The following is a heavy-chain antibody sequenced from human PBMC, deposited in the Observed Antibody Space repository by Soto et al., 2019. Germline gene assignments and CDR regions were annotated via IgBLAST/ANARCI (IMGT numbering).Heavy chain of an antibody. CDR3: ARGHLSGVIVVVTTRGYNWFDP. V-gene: IGHV4-34*01. CDR2: INHSGST. Sequence: SETLSLTCXVXGGSFSGYYWSWIRQPPGKGLEWIGEINHSGSTNHNPSLKSRVTISVDTSKNQFSLKLSSVTAADTAVYYCARGHLSGVIVVVTTRGYNWFDPWGQGTLVTVSS. D-gene: IGHD3-22*01. CDR1: GGSFSGYY. J-gene: IGHJ5*02.